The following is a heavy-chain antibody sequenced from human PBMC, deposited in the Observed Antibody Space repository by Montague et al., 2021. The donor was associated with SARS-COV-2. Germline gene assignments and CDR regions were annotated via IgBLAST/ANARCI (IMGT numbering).Heavy chain of an antibody. CDR3: AKDREVATGGLYYFDY. CDR2: TSGSADIT. V-gene: IGHV3-23*01. D-gene: IGHD5-24*01. CDR1: GFTFRNYA. Sequence: SLRLSCAASGFTFRNYAMIWVRQAPGKGLKWVSGTSGSADITYYADSVKGRFTISRDNSKNTLYLQMSSLRAGDTAVYYCAKDREVATGGLYYFDYWGQGTLVTVSS. J-gene: IGHJ4*02.